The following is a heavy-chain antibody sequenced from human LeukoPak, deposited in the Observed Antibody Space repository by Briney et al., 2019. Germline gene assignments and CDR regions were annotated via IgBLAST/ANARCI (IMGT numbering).Heavy chain of an antibody. CDR1: GGTFSSYA. V-gene: IGHV1-69*01. CDR2: TIPIFGTA. Sequence: SVKVSCKASGGTFSSYAISWVRQAPGQGLEWMGGTIPIFGTANYAQKFQGRVTITADESTSTAYMELSSLRSEDTAVYYCARTSYDYVWGSYRLFDYWGQGTLVTVSS. J-gene: IGHJ4*02. CDR3: ARTSYDYVWGSYRLFDY. D-gene: IGHD3-16*02.